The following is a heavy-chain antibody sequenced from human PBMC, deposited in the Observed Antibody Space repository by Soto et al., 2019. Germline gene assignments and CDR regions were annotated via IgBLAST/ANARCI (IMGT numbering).Heavy chain of an antibody. J-gene: IGHJ4*02. D-gene: IGHD2-2*02. Sequence: QVQLVESGGGVVQPGRSLRLSCAASGFTFSSYGMHWVRQAPGKGLEWVAVISYDGSNKYYADSVKGRFTISRDNSKNTLYLQMNSLRAEDTAVYYCAKDSVPAAIYYYFDYWGQGTLVTVSS. CDR2: ISYDGSNK. CDR1: GFTFSSYG. CDR3: AKDSVPAAIYYYFDY. V-gene: IGHV3-30*18.